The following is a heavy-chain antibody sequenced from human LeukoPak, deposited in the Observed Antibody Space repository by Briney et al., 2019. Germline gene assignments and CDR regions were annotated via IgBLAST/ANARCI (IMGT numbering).Heavy chain of an antibody. CDR3: ARDGTYYYGSGSYLIDY. V-gene: IGHV4-34*01. Sequence: PSETLSLTCAVYGGSFSGYCWSWIRQPPGKGLEWIGEINHSGSTNYNPSLKSRVTISVDASKNQFSLKLSSVTAADTAVYYCARDGTYYYGSGSYLIDYWGQGTLVTVSS. D-gene: IGHD3-10*01. CDR2: INHSGST. CDR1: GGSFSGYC. J-gene: IGHJ4*02.